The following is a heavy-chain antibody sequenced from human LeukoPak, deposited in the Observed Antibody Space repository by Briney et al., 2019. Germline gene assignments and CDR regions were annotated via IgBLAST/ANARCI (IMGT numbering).Heavy chain of an antibody. V-gene: IGHV3-11*06. CDR1: GFTFSDYY. CDR3: AGLYYDICTGYPRYFAY. J-gene: IGHJ4*02. Sequence: GGSLRLSCAASGFTFSDYYMSWIRQAPGKGLEWVSYISSSSSYTNYADSVKGRFTISRDNAKNSLYLQMNSRRAENTAVYYCAGLYYDICTGYPRYFAYWGQGTLVTVSS. CDR2: ISSSSSYT. D-gene: IGHD3-9*01.